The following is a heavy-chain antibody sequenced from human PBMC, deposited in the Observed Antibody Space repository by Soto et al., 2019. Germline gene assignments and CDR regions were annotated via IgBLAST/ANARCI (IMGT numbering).Heavy chain of an antibody. CDR3: ARVYCGGDCYPDYYYCYGMCV. D-gene: IGHD2-21*02. V-gene: IGHV1-2*02. CDR1: GYTFTGYY. CDR2: INPNSGGT. J-gene: IGHJ6*01. Sequence: ASVKVSCKASGYTFTGYYMHCVRQAPGQGXEWMGWINPNSGGTNYAQKFQGMVTMTRDTSISTAYMELSRLRSDDTAVYYCARVYCGGDCYPDYYYCYGMCVRGQGTTVTVCS.